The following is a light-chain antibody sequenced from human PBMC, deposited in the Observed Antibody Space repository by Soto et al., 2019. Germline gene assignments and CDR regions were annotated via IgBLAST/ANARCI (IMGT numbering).Light chain of an antibody. CDR2: GTS. CDR3: QQYGTSLMT. CDR1: QSVTSNF. J-gene: IGKJ5*01. Sequence: ETVLTQSPGTLSLSPGEGATLSCRATQSVTSNFLAWYQQKPGQAPRLLIYGTSSRATGIPDRFSGSGSGTDFTLTISRLEPEDFAVYYCQQYGTSLMTFGQGTRLEIK. V-gene: IGKV3-20*01.